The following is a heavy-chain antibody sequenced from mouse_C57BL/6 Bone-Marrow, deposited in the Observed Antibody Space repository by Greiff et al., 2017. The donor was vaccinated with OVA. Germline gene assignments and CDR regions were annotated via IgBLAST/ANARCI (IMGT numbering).Heavy chain of an antibody. CDR2: IDPANGNT. J-gene: IGHJ3*01. V-gene: IGHV14-3*01. CDR1: GFNINSSY. CDR3: GRRRFAD. Sequence: VQLQQSVAELVRPGASVKLSCTASGFNINSSYMHWVKQRPEQGLEWIGMIDPANGNTNYAPEFQGNATMTVDTSSNTAYLQLSSLTSEDTAIYYCGRRRFADWGQGTMVTVSA.